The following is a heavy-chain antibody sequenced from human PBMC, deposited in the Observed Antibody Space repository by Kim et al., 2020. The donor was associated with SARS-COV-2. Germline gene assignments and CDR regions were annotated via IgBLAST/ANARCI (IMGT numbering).Heavy chain of an antibody. CDR2: ISSSSSYI. CDR1: GFTFSSYS. CDR3: ARDLGWYRTFVDY. D-gene: IGHD6-19*01. J-gene: IGHJ4*02. V-gene: IGHV3-21*01. Sequence: GGSLRLSCAASGFTFSSYSMNWVRQAPGKGLEWVSSISSSSSYIYYADSVKGRFTISRDNAKNSLYLQMNSLRAEDTAVYYCARDLGWYRTFVDYWGQGTLVTVSS.